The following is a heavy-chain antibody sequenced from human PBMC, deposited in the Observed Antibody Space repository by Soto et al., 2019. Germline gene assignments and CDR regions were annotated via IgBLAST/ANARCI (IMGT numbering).Heavy chain of an antibody. J-gene: IGHJ4*02. CDR1: GFTFSIYW. V-gene: IGHV3-74*01. CDR3: ARGTDLFDW. D-gene: IGHD3-10*01. CDR2: IKGDGSSA. Sequence: GGSLRLSCAASGFTFSIYWMHWVRQTPGKGLVWVSRIKGDGSSAGYADSVKGRFTISRDNAKNTLYLQMNSLRAEDTAVYYCARGTDLFDWWGQGTLVTVSS.